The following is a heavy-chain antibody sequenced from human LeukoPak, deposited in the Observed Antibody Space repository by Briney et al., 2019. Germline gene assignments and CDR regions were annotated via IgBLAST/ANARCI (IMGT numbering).Heavy chain of an antibody. Sequence: GGSLRLSCAASGFTFSHYWMCWVRQAPGKGLEWVANIKQDGSEKYYVDSVKGRFTISRDNTRNSLYLQMNSLRAEDTAVYYCAREKSNGWYYFDYWGQGTLVTVSS. D-gene: IGHD6-19*01. J-gene: IGHJ4*02. CDR1: GFTFSHYW. CDR2: IKQDGSEK. V-gene: IGHV3-7*01. CDR3: AREKSNGWYYFDY.